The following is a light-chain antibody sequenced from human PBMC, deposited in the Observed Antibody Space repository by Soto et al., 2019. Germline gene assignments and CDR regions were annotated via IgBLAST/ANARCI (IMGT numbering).Light chain of an antibody. CDR1: QSISNY. Sequence: DILMTQSPSSLSSSVGDRVTITCRASQSISNYLNWYQQKPGKAPNLLIYAASTLESGVPSRFSGSGSGTEFTLTISSLQPDDFATYYFQQYNSYPYTVGQGTKVDIK. J-gene: IGKJ2*01. V-gene: IGKV1-16*01. CDR2: AAS. CDR3: QQYNSYPYT.